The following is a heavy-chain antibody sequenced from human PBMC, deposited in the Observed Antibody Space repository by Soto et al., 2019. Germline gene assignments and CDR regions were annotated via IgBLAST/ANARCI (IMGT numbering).Heavy chain of an antibody. V-gene: IGHV1-3*01. CDR2: INAGNGNT. J-gene: IGHJ6*02. CDR3: ARKVDYYDSYFYYYGMDV. CDR1: GYTFTSYA. Sequence: ASVKVSCKASGYTFTSYAMHWVRQAPGQRLEWMGWINAGNGNTKYSQKFQGRVTITRDTSASTAYMELSSLRSEDTAVYYCARKVDYYDSYFYYYGMDVWGQGTTVTVS. D-gene: IGHD3-22*01.